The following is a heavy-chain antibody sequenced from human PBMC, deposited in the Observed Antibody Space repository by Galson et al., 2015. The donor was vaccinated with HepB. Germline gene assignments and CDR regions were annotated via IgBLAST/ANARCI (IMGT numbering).Heavy chain of an antibody. V-gene: IGHV3-30*18. CDR1: GFTFSSYG. CDR3: AKDKNYDSSGRLDY. Sequence: SLRLSCAASGFTFSSYGMHWVRQAPGKGLEWVALISYDGSNKYYADSVKGRFTISRDNSKNTLYLQMNSLRVEDTALYYCAKDKNYDSSGRLDYWGQGTLVTVSS. CDR2: ISYDGSNK. J-gene: IGHJ4*02. D-gene: IGHD3-22*01.